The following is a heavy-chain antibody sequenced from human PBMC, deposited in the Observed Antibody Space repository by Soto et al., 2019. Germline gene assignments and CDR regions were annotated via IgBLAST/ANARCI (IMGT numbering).Heavy chain of an antibody. CDR2: ISGSGGST. CDR1: GFTFSSYA. J-gene: IGHJ4*02. V-gene: IGHV3-23*01. CDR3: ARRGSGNYYGY. D-gene: IGHD1-26*01. Sequence: EVPRLESGGGLVQPGGSLRLSCAASGFTFSSYAMRWVRQAPVKGLEWVSAISGSGGSTYYAASVKGRFTISRDNSKSTLYLQMNSLIAEDTAVYYCARRGSGNYYGYWGLGTLVSVTP.